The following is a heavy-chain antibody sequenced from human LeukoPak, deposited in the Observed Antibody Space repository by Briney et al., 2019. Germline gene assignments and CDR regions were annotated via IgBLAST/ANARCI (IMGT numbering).Heavy chain of an antibody. CDR1: GISISSSNSY. V-gene: IGHV4-39*01. CDR2: IYYSGNT. Sequence: SETLSLTCTVSGISISSSNSYWGWIRQPPGKGLEWIGSIYYSGNTYYNASLKSQVSISIDTSKNQFSLRLTSVTAADTAVYYCARQTGSGLFILPGGQGTLVTVSS. J-gene: IGHJ4*02. CDR3: ARQTGSGLFILP. D-gene: IGHD3/OR15-3a*01.